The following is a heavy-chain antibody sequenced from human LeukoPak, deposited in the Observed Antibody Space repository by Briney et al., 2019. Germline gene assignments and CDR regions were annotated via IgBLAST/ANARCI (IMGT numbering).Heavy chain of an antibody. D-gene: IGHD2-15*01. CDR2: INPNSGGT. J-gene: IGHJ5*02. CDR1: GYTFTGYY. Sequence: ASVKVSCKASGYTFTGYYMHWVRQAPGQGLEWMGWINPNSGGTNYAQKFQGRVTMTRDTSISTAYMELSRLRSDATAVYYCARDRTRHCSGGSCYSKVENWFDPWGQGTLVTVSS. CDR3: ARDRTRHCSGGSCYSKVENWFDP. V-gene: IGHV1-2*02.